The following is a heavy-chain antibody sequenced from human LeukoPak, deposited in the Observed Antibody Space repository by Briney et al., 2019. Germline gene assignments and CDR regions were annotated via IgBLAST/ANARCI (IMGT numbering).Heavy chain of an antibody. Sequence: PSETLSLTCTVSGGSFSSGNFYWPWIRQPAGNQLEWIGRIHTSGNTNHNPSLWSRVTISTDTSKSQFSLTLNFVTAADTAVYYCARDRGGDSFDIWGQGTTVTVSS. CDR3: ARDRGGDSFDI. J-gene: IGHJ3*02. V-gene: IGHV4-61*02. CDR2: IHTSGNT. D-gene: IGHD2-21*01. CDR1: GGSFSSGNFY.